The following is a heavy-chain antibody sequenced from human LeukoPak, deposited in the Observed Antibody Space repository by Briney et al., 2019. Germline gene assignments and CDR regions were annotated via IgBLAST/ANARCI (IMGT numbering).Heavy chain of an antibody. V-gene: IGHV1-18*01. CDR3: ARDKQTYSSGWAQSFDY. J-gene: IGHJ4*02. CDR1: GYTFTSHG. CDR2: ISAYNGNT. D-gene: IGHD6-19*01. Sequence: ASVKVSCKASGYTFTSHGISWVRQAPGQGLEWMGWISAYNGNTNYAQKLQGRVTMTTDTSTSTAYMELRSLRSDDTAVYYCARDKQTYSSGWAQSFDYWGQGTLVTVSS.